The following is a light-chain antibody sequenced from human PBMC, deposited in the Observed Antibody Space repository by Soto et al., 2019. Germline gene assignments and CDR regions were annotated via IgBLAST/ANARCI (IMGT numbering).Light chain of an antibody. V-gene: IGKV3-20*01. CDR2: GAS. J-gene: IGKJ5*01. Sequence: EIVLTQSPGTLSLSPGERATLSCRASQSVSSSYLAWYQQKPGQAPRLLIYGASSRATGIPDRFRGSGSGTDFTLTISRLEPEDFAVYYCQQYGSPPPITFGQGTRLEIK. CDR3: QQYGSPPPIT. CDR1: QSVSSSY.